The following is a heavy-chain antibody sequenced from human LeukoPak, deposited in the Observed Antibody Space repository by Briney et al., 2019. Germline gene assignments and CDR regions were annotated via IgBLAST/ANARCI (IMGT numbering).Heavy chain of an antibody. D-gene: IGHD3-22*01. CDR3: AKESDDSSGAQH. V-gene: IGHV3-30*04. Sequence: GGSLRLSCSASGFTFSSYAMHWVRQAPGKGLEWVAVISYDGSNKYYADSVKGRFTISRDSSKNTLYLQMSSLRAEDTAVYYCAKESDDSSGAQHWGQGTLVSVSS. CDR1: GFTFSSYA. CDR2: ISYDGSNK. J-gene: IGHJ1*01.